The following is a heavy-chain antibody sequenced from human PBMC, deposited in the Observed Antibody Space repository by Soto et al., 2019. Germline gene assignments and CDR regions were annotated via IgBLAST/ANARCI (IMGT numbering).Heavy chain of an antibody. CDR3: ARRYSSAFDI. Sequence: TSETLSLTCTVSGGSISSYYWSWIRQPPGKGLEWIGYIYYSGSTNYNPSLKSRVTISVDTSKNQFSLKLSSVTAADTAVYYCARRYSSAFDIWGHGTMVTVSS. CDR1: GGSISSYY. D-gene: IGHD6-13*01. V-gene: IGHV4-59*08. CDR2: IYYSGST. J-gene: IGHJ3*02.